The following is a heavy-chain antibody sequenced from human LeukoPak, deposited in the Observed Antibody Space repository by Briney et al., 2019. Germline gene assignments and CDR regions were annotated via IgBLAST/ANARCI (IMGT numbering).Heavy chain of an antibody. Sequence: GGSLRLSCAASGFTFDDYGMSWVRQAPGKGLEWVSGINWNGGSTGYADSVKGRFTISRDNAKNSLYLQMNSLKTEDTAVYYCTRLGDYGGTSETYWGQGTLVTVSS. CDR3: TRLGDYGGTSETY. D-gene: IGHD4-23*01. V-gene: IGHV3-20*04. CDR2: INWNGGST. J-gene: IGHJ4*02. CDR1: GFTFDDYG.